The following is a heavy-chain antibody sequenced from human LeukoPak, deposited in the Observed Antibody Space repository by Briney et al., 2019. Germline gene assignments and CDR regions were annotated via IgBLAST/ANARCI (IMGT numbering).Heavy chain of an antibody. D-gene: IGHD6-13*01. CDR2: INSDGSST. CDR3: AREGSYISSFDC. V-gene: IGHV3-74*01. J-gene: IGHJ4*02. Sequence: GGSLRLSCAASGFTFGSHWLHWVRQAPGKGLVWVSRINSDGSSTSYADSVKGRFTISRDNAKNTLYLEMNSLRAEDTAVYYCAREGSYISSFDCWGQGTLVTVSS. CDR1: GFTFGSHW.